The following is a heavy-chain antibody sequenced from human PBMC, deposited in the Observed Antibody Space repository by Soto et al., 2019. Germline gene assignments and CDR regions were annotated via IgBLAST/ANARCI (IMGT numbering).Heavy chain of an antibody. CDR3: ARGGYCSSTSCYAELNAFDI. J-gene: IGHJ3*02. V-gene: IGHV1-8*01. Sequence: QVQLVQSGAEVKKPGASVKVSCKASGYTFTSYDINWVRQATGQGLEWMGWMNPNSGNTGYAQKFQGGVTMTRNTSISTAYMELSSLRSEDTAVYYCARGGYCSSTSCYAELNAFDIWGQGTMVTVSS. CDR1: GYTFTSYD. CDR2: MNPNSGNT. D-gene: IGHD2-2*01.